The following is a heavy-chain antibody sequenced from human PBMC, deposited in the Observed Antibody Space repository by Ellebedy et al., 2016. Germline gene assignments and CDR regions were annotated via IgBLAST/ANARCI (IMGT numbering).Heavy chain of an antibody. CDR3: AKSIPGGGIAAAGSILL. D-gene: IGHD6-13*01. V-gene: IGHV3-30*18. Sequence: GESLKISXAASGFTFRSNGMHWVRQAPGKGLEWVAVISYDGGKIYYADSVKGRFTISRDNAKNSLYLQMSSLRAEDTAVYYCAKSIPGGGIAAAGSILLWGQGTLVTVSS. CDR1: GFTFRSNG. CDR2: ISYDGGKI. J-gene: IGHJ4*02.